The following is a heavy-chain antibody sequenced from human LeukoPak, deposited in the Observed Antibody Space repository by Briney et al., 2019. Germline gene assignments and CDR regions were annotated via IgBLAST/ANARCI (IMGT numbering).Heavy chain of an antibody. V-gene: IGHV1-18*01. CDR2: ISAYNGNT. D-gene: IGHD5-12*01. Sequence: ASVKVSCKASGYTFTSYGISWVRQAPGQGLEWMGWISAYNGNTNYAQKLQGRVTMTADTSTTTAYMDLRNLRSDDTAVYYCARGSSYGGYDELDYWGQGTLVTVSS. CDR1: GYTFTSYG. CDR3: ARGSSYGGYDELDY. J-gene: IGHJ4*02.